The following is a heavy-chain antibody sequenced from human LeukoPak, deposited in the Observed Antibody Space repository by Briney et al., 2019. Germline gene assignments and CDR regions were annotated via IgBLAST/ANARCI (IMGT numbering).Heavy chain of an antibody. Sequence: GGSLRLSCAASGFIVSGNYMSWVRQAPGKGLEWISIIYGGHVTSYADSVKGRFTISRDDSENTLYLQMNNLRVEDTAVYYCARDYPRTVTSDDAFDIWGQGTMVTVSS. CDR3: ARDYPRTVTSDDAFDI. CDR2: IYGGHVT. J-gene: IGHJ3*02. V-gene: IGHV3-53*01. D-gene: IGHD4-17*01. CDR1: GFIVSGNY.